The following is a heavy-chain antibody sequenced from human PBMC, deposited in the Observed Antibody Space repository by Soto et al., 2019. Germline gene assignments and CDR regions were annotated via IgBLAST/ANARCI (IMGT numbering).Heavy chain of an antibody. J-gene: IGHJ3*01. Sequence: SPTLSLACVLSGDSVSSNSVAWHWIRQSPSRDLEGLGRTCYSTKWYNNYAQSVKRRITIHPDTAKNQFSLQLNSVSPEDTGVYFCASLHSGGHYSFDLWGQGTMVTVSS. CDR1: GDSVSSNSVA. CDR2: TCYSTKWYN. V-gene: IGHV6-1*01. D-gene: IGHD2-15*01. CDR3: ASLHSGGHYSFDL.